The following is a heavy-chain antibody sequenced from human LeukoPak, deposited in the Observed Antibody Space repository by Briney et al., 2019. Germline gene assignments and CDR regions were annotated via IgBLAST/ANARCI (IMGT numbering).Heavy chain of an antibody. V-gene: IGHV4-61*02. CDR2: IYTSGST. D-gene: IGHD5-18*01. CDR1: GGSISSGSYY. CDR3: ARDRSLSKGGIQLWPSDY. J-gene: IGHJ4*02. Sequence: SQTLSLTCTVSGGSISSGSYYWSWIRQPAGKGLEWIGRIYTSGSTNYNPSLKSRVTISVDTSKNQFSLKLSSVTAADTAVYYCARDRSLSKGGIQLWPSDYWGQGTLVTVSS.